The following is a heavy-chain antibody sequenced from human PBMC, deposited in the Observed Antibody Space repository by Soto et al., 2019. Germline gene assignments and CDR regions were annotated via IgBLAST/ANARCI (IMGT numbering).Heavy chain of an antibody. CDR1: GFTFSSYG. D-gene: IGHD3-16*02. CDR3: ARKKEAFGGVIALLK. J-gene: IGHJ4*02. CDR2: ISYDGSNK. V-gene: IGHV3-30*03. Sequence: QVQLVESGGGVIQPGRSLRLSCAASGFTFSSYGMHWVRQAPGKGLEWVAVISYDGSNKYYADSVKGRFTISRDNSKNTLYLQMNSLRAEDTDVYYCARKKEAFGGVIALLKWGQGTLVNVSS.